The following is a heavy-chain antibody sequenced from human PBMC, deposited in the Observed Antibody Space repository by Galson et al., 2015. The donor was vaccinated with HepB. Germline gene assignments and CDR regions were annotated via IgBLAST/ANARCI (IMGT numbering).Heavy chain of an antibody. J-gene: IGHJ3*02. D-gene: IGHD2-2*01. CDR1: GFTFVNYW. CDR2: LNGDGTNT. CDR3: ARVRGRYQYDAFDI. Sequence: SLRLSCAASGFTFVNYWIHWVRQAPGKGPVWVSRLNGDGTNTTYADSVKGRFTISRDNAKNTPYLQMNSLRAEDTAVYYCARVRGRYQYDAFDIWGQGTMVSVSS. V-gene: IGHV3-74*01.